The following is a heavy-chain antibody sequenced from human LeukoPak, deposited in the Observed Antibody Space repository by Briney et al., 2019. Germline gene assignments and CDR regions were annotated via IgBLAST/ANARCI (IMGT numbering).Heavy chain of an antibody. Sequence: SVKVSCKASGGTFSSYAISWVRQAPGQGLEWMGGIIPIFGTANYAQKFQGRVTITTDESTSTAYMELSSLRSEDTAVYYCAVKPTGGGDYYYYYYYYMDVWGKGTTVTVSS. CDR2: IIPIFGTA. CDR3: AVKPTGGGDYYYYYYYYMDV. J-gene: IGHJ6*03. D-gene: IGHD2-21*02. CDR1: GGTFSSYA. V-gene: IGHV1-69*05.